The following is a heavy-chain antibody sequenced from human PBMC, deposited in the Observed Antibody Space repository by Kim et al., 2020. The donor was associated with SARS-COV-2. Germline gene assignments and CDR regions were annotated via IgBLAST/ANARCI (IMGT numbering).Heavy chain of an antibody. CDR1: GFTFSSYA. J-gene: IGHJ6*02. D-gene: IGHD6-19*01. CDR2: ISGSGGST. Sequence: GGSLRLSCAASGFTFSSYAMSWVRQAPGKGLEWVSAISGSGGSTYYADSVKGRFTISRDNSKNTLYLQMNSLRAEDTAVYYCAKDPSIAVAGKVRGGGGMDVWGQGTTVTVSS. V-gene: IGHV3-23*01. CDR3: AKDPSIAVAGKVRGGGGMDV.